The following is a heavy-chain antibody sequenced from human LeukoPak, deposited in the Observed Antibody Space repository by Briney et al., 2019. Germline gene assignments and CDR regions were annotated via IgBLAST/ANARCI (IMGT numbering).Heavy chain of an antibody. CDR3: ARIGLKSSGYYRLDY. D-gene: IGHD3-22*01. V-gene: IGHV1-2*02. CDR1: GYTFTGYY. Sequence: GASVKVCCKTSGYTFTGYYLHWVRQAPGQGLEWMGWINPNSGDTTYTQKFQGRVTMTGDTSISTAYMELSRLMSDDTAVYYCARIGLKSSGYYRLDYWGQGTLVTVCS. J-gene: IGHJ4*02. CDR2: INPNSGDT.